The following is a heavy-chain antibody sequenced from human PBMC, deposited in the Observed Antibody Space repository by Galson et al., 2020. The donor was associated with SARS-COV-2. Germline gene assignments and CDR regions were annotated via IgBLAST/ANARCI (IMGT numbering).Heavy chain of an antibody. CDR2: ISHSGGT. J-gene: IGHJ3*02. CDR3: AGLHYGEYAPEAFDI. CDR1: GTSISSGSYS. Sequence: SQTLSLTCAVSGTSISSGSYSWNWIRQPPGKGLEWIGYISHSGGTYYNPSLKSRVTISGDRSKNRFSLRLSSVTAPDTAVYYCAGLHYGEYAPEAFDIWGPGTRVTVAS. V-gene: IGHV4-30-2*01. D-gene: IGHD4-17*01.